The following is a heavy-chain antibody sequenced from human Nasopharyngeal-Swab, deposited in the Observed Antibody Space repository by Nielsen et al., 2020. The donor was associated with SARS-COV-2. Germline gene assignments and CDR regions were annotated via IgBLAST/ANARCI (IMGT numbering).Heavy chain of an antibody. D-gene: IGHD3-3*01. Sequence: ASVKVSCKASGYTFTSYDINWVRQATGQGLEWMGWMNPNSGGTNYAQKFQGRVTMTRDTSISTAYMELSRLRSDDTAVYYCAREIGEDEDLDYWGQGTLVTVSS. CDR3: AREIGEDEDLDY. V-gene: IGHV1-2*02. CDR2: MNPNSGGT. CDR1: GYTFTSYD. J-gene: IGHJ4*02.